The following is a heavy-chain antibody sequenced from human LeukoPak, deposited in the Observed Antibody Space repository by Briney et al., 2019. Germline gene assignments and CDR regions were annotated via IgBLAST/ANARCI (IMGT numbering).Heavy chain of an antibody. CDR1: GFTFSSYA. CDR2: ILYDGSNK. Sequence: PGGSLRLSCAASGFTFSSYAMHWVRQAPGKGLEWVALILYDGSNKYYADSVKGRFTVSRDNSKNTLYLQMNSLRAEDTAVYYCVRGAYSSSWLNFDYWGQGTLVTVSS. CDR3: VRGAYSSSWLNFDY. V-gene: IGHV3-30*04. D-gene: IGHD6-13*01. J-gene: IGHJ4*02.